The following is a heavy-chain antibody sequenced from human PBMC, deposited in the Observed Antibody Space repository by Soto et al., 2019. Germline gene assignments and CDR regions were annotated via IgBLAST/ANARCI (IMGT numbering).Heavy chain of an antibody. V-gene: IGHV4-31*03. Sequence: SETLSLTCTVSGGSISSGGYYWSWIRQHPGKGLEWIGYIYYSGSTYYNPSLKSRVTISVDTSKNQFSLKLSSVTAADTAVYYCARTNVEMATEFDYWGQGTLVTVSS. CDR1: GGSISSGGYY. CDR2: IYYSGST. CDR3: ARTNVEMATEFDY. D-gene: IGHD5-12*01. J-gene: IGHJ4*02.